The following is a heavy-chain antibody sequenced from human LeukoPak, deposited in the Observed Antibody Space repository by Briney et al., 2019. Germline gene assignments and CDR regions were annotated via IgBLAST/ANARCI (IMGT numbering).Heavy chain of an antibody. V-gene: IGHV4-59*01. D-gene: IGHD3-3*01. Sequence: SETLSLTCTVSGGSISSYYWSWIRQPPGKGLEWIGYIYYSGSTNYNPSLKSRVTISVDTSKNQFSLKLYSVTAADTAVYYCAREDDFWSGYNFDYWGQGTLVTVSS. J-gene: IGHJ4*02. CDR3: AREDDFWSGYNFDY. CDR1: GGSISSYY. CDR2: IYYSGST.